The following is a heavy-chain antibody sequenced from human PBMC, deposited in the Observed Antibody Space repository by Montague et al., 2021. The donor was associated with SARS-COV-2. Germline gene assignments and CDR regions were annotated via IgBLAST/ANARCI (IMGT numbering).Heavy chain of an antibody. J-gene: IGHJ5*02. CDR2: IYYSGST. CDR3: ARHLPYGGSYNWFDP. V-gene: IGHV4-59*08. Sequence: SETLSLTCTVSGGSISGYYGSWIRQSPGKGLEWIGYIYYSGSTTYYHYLKNRVSVSVDSDKRQFSLKLSAVTAAVSAVYYCARHLPYGGSYNWFDPWGQGTLVTVSS. D-gene: IGHD1-26*01. CDR1: GGSISGYY.